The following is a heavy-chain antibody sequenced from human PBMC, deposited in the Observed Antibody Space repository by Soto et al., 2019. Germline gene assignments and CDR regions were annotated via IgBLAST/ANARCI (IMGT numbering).Heavy chain of an antibody. V-gene: IGHV4-31*03. CDR1: GGSISSGGYY. J-gene: IGHJ4*02. D-gene: IGHD6-6*01. Sequence: SETLSLTCTVSGGSISSGGYYWSWIRQHPGKGLEWIGYIYYSGSTYYNPSLKSRVTISVDTSKNQFSLKLSSVTAADTAVYYCARFEYSSFWYFDYWGQGTLVTVSS. CDR3: ARFEYSSFWYFDY. CDR2: IYYSGST.